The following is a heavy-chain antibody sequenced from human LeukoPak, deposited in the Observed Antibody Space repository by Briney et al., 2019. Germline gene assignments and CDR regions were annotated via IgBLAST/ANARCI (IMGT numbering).Heavy chain of an antibody. CDR3: VKGTSYYHS. CDR2: ISSNGGAT. D-gene: IGHD3/OR15-3a*01. Sequence: GGSLRLSCSASGFTFSTYPMHWVRQAPGKGLTYVSAISSNGGATYYGDSVKGRFTISRDNSKSTLYLEMRSLRVEDTAVYYCVKGTSYYHSWGQGTLVSVSS. J-gene: IGHJ4*02. V-gene: IGHV3-64D*06. CDR1: GFTFSTYP.